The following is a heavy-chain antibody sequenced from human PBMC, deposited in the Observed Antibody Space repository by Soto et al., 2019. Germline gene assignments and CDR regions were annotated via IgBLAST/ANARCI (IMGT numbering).Heavy chain of an antibody. Sequence: QVQLVQSGAEVKKPGASVKVSCKASGYTFTSYGITWVRQAPGQGLEWMGWISAYNGNTNYAQKLQGRVTMTTDTYTSTAYMELRSLRSYDTAVYYCARDARCSPSIAARPDVWGQGTTVTVSS. J-gene: IGHJ6*02. D-gene: IGHD6-6*01. V-gene: IGHV1-18*01. CDR1: GYTFTSYG. CDR3: ARDARCSPSIAARPDV. CDR2: ISAYNGNT.